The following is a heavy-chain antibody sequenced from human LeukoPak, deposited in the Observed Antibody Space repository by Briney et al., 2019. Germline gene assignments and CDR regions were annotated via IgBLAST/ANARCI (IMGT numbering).Heavy chain of an antibody. CDR3: ARPSFGDGSNDAFDI. D-gene: IGHD5-24*01. Sequence: ASVKVSCKASGYTFTSYAMNWVRQAPGQGLEWMGWINTNTGNPTYAQGFTGRFVFSLDTSVSTAYLQISSLKAEDTAVYYCARPSFGDGSNDAFDIWGQGTMVTVSS. J-gene: IGHJ3*02. V-gene: IGHV7-4-1*02. CDR2: INTNTGNP. CDR1: GYTFTSYA.